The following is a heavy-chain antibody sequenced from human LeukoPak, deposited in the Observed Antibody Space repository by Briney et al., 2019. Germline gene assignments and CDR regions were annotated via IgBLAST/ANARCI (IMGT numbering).Heavy chain of an antibody. J-gene: IGHJ4*02. V-gene: IGHV1-2*02. CDR1: GYTFIDYH. CDR2: INPNSRDT. Sequence: ASVKVSCKASGYTFIDYHIHWVRQAPGQGLEWMGWINPNSRDTNYAQKLQGRVTMTTDTSISTAYLELSGLASDDTAVYYCARARHTGYDFWSTYYIPFDYWGQGTLVPVSS. D-gene: IGHD3-3*01. CDR3: ARARHTGYDFWSTYYIPFDY.